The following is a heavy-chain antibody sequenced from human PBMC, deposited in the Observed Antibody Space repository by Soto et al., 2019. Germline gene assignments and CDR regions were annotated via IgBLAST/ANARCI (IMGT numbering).Heavy chain of an antibody. D-gene: IGHD6-19*01. CDR3: ARERRLVHTAYGMDV. CDR2: VWYDGSNK. V-gene: IGHV3-33*01. CDR1: GFTFSSYG. Sequence: VQLVESGGGVVQPGRSLRLSCAASGFTFSSYGMHWVRQAPGKGLEWVAVVWYDGSNKYYADSVKGRFTISRDNSKNTLYLQMNSLRAEDTAVYYCARERRLVHTAYGMDVWGQGTTVTVSS. J-gene: IGHJ6*02.